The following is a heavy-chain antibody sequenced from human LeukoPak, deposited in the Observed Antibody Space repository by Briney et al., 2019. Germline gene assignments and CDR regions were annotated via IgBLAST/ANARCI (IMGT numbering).Heavy chain of an antibody. J-gene: IGHJ6*02. V-gene: IGHV4-34*01. CDR2: INHSGST. Sequence: SETLSLTCAVYGGSFSGYYWSWIRQPPGKGLEWIGEINHSGSTNYNPSLKSRVTISVDTSKNQFSLKLSSVTAADTAVYYYARREDYVWGSYRPHYYYYGMDVWGQGTTVTVSS. CDR1: GGSFSGYY. CDR3: ARREDYVWGSYRPHYYYYGMDV. D-gene: IGHD3-16*02.